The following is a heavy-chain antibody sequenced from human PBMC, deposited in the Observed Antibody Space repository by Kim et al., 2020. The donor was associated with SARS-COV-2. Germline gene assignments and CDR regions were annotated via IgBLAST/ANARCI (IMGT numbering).Heavy chain of an antibody. CDR1: GGSISSSSYY. J-gene: IGHJ5*02. V-gene: IGHV4-39*01. Sequence: SETLSLTCTVSGGSISSSSYYWGWIRQPPGKGLEWIGSIYYSGSTYYNPSLKSRVTISVDTSKNQFSPKLSSVTAADTAVYYCARRITVFGVVQNWFDPWGQGTLVTVSS. D-gene: IGHD3-3*01. CDR3: ARRITVFGVVQNWFDP. CDR2: IYYSGST.